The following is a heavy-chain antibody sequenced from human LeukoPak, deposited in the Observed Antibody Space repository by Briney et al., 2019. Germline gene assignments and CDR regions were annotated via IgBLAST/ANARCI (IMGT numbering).Heavy chain of an antibody. Sequence: SQTLSLTCAISGDSVSSNSVTWNWIRQSPSRGLEWLGRTYYRSTWYNDYAVSVRGRITVNPDTSKNQFSLHLNSVTPEDTAVYYCARRLTQYDCFDPWGQGILVTVSP. CDR3: ARRLTQYDCFDP. D-gene: IGHD2-2*01. V-gene: IGHV6-1*01. J-gene: IGHJ5*02. CDR1: GDSVSSNSVT. CDR2: TYYRSTWYN.